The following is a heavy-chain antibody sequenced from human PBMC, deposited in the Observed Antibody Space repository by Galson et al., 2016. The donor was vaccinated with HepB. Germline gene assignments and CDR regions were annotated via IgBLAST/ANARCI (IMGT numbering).Heavy chain of an antibody. CDR2: ISGSGHTS. J-gene: IGHJ4*02. V-gene: IGHV3-23*01. Sequence: SLRLSCAASGFTFSKHAMGWVRQAPGKGLEWVSGISGSGHTSYHADPVKGRFIISRDNSKNTLYLQMESLRADDTAQYYCAKERWEILGGFDFWGQGILVSVSS. CDR1: GFTFSKHA. CDR3: AKERWEILGGFDF. D-gene: IGHD1-26*01.